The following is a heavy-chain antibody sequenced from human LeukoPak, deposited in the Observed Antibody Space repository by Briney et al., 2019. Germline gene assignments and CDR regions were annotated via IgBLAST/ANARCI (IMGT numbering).Heavy chain of an antibody. J-gene: IGHJ3*02. CDR2: ISAYNGNT. CDR1: GYTFTSYG. Sequence: ASVKVSCKASGYTFTSYGISWVRQAPGQGLEWMGWISAYNGNTNYAQKLQGRVTMTTDTSTSTAYMELRSLRSDDTAVYYCAALGTPDPDSGYDVGAFDIWGQGTMVTVSS. CDR3: AALGTPDPDSGYDVGAFDI. D-gene: IGHD5-12*01. V-gene: IGHV1-18*01.